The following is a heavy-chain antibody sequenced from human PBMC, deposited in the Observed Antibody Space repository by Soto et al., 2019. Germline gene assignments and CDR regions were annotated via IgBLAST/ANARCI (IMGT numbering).Heavy chain of an antibody. CDR3: ARVYVPYSSSWYWFDP. J-gene: IGHJ5*02. CDR1: GYTFTSYD. Sequence: ASVKVSCKASGYTFTSYDINWVRQATGQGLEWMGWMNPNSGNTGYAQKFQGRVTMTRNTSISTAYMGLSSLRSEDTAVYYCARVYVPYSSSWYWFDPWGQGTLVTV. D-gene: IGHD6-13*01. V-gene: IGHV1-8*01. CDR2: MNPNSGNT.